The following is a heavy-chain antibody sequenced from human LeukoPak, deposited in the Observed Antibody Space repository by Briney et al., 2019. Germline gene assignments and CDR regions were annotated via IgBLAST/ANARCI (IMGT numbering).Heavy chain of an antibody. CDR2: ISAYNGNT. V-gene: IGHV1-18*01. D-gene: IGHD6-13*01. Sequence: ASVKVSCKASGYTFTSYGISWVRQAPGQGLEWMGWISAYNGNTNYAQKLQGRVTMTTDTSTSTAYMELRSLRSDDTAVYYCARSTIAAAGEIYYYYYGMDVWGQGTTVTVSS. CDR1: GYTFTSYG. CDR3: ARSTIAAAGEIYYYYYGMDV. J-gene: IGHJ6*02.